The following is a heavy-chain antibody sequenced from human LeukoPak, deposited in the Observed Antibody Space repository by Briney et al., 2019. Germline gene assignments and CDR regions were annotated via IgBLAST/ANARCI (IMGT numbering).Heavy chain of an antibody. CDR3: ARRLTQYDCFDP. CDR1: GDSVSSNSVT. CDR2: TYYRSTWYN. J-gene: IGHJ5*02. V-gene: IGHV6-1*01. D-gene: IGHD2-2*01. Sequence: SQTLSLTCAISGDSVSSNSVTWNWVRQSPSRGLEWPGRTYYRSTWYNDYAVSVRGRITVNPDTSKNQFSLHLNSVTPEDTAVYYCARRLTQYDCFDPWGQGILVTVSS.